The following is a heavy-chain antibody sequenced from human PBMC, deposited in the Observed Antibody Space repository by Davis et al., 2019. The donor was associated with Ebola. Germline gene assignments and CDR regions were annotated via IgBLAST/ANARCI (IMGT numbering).Heavy chain of an antibody. CDR3: ARDHRITIFGVVIMSARRSRNWFDP. V-gene: IGHV1-46*01. Sequence: ASVKVSCKASGYTFTSYYMHWVRQAPGQGLEWMGIINPSGGSTSYAQKFQGRVTMTRDTSTSTVYMELSSLRSEDTAVYYCARDHRITIFGVVIMSARRSRNWFDPWGQGTLVTVSS. CDR2: INPSGGST. D-gene: IGHD3-3*01. CDR1: GYTFTSYY. J-gene: IGHJ5*02.